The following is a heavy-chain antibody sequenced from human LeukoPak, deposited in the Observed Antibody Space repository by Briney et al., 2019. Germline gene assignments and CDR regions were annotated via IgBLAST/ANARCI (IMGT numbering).Heavy chain of an antibody. CDR1: GGTFSSYA. J-gene: IGHJ4*02. D-gene: IGHD3-22*01. V-gene: IGHV1-69*13. Sequence: ASVKVSCKASGGTFSSYAISWVRQAPGQGLEWMGGIIPIFGTANYAQKFQGRVTITADESTSTAYMELSSLRSEDTAVYYCARSGYYYDSSGYSEFDYWGRGTLVTVSS. CDR2: IIPIFGTA. CDR3: ARSGYYYDSSGYSEFDY.